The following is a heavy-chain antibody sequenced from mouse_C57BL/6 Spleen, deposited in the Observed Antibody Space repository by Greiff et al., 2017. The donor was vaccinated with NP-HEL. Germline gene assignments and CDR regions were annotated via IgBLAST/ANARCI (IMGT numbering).Heavy chain of an antibody. CDR2: ISSGSSTI. Sequence: EVKVVESGGGLVKPGGSLKLSCAASGFTFSDYGMHWVRQAPEKGLEWVAYISSGSSTIYYADTVKGRFTISRDNAKNTLFLQMTSLRSEDTAMYYCARPKRGYYYAMDYWGQGTSVTVSS. CDR1: GFTFSDYG. CDR3: ARPKRGYYYAMDY. V-gene: IGHV5-17*01. J-gene: IGHJ4*01.